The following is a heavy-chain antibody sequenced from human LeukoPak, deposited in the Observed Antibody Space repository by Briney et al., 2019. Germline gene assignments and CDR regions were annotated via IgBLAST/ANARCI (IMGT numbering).Heavy chain of an antibody. V-gene: IGHV3-15*01. J-gene: IGHJ4*02. CDR1: GFTFSKAW. CDR2: IKSKTDGGTT. CDR3: NTRVWVGFYFDY. Sequence: GGSLRLSCVASGFTFSKAWMSWVRQAPGKGLEWVSRIKSKTDGGTTDFAAPVKGRFTISRDDSKNALSLQMNSLRIEDTAVYYCNTRVWVGFYFDYWGPGTLVTVSS. D-gene: IGHD3-10*01.